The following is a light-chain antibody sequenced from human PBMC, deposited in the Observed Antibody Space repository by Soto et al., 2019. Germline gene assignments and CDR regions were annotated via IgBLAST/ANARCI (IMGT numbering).Light chain of an antibody. CDR2: AAS. CDR3: QQLRSYPST. J-gene: IGKJ4*01. CDR1: QAISSY. V-gene: IGKV1-9*01. Sequence: DIQMTQSPSSLSASVADRVTSTFRASQAISSYLAWYQQKPGEAPKLLIYAASTLHGGVPSRFSGSGSGTDFALTITSLQAEDFATYYCQQLRSYPSTFGGGTKVDI.